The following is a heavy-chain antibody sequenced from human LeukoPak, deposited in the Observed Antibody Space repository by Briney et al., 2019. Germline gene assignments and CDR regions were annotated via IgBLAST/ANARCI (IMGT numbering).Heavy chain of an antibody. D-gene: IGHD3-22*01. J-gene: IGHJ4*02. CDR1: GFTFSSYG. V-gene: IGHV3-33*01. CDR2: IWYDGSNK. CDR3: ATDRQWLGRD. Sequence: GRSLRLSCAASGFTFSSYGMHWVRQAPGKGLEWVAVIWYDGSNKYYADSVKGRFTISRDNSKNTLYLQMNSLRSEDTAVYYCATDRQWLGRDWGQGTLVTVSS.